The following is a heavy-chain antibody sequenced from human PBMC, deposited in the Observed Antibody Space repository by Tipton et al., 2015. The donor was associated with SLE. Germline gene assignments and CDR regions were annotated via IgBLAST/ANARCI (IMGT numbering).Heavy chain of an antibody. J-gene: IGHJ4*02. CDR2: TNQDGAIR. V-gene: IGHV3-74*01. D-gene: IGHD2-2*01. Sequence: SLRLSCTASGFTFRTYWMHWVRQVPGKGLVWISRTNQDGAIRSYEDSVKGRFIISRDNSKSTLYLQMNNVRVEDTALYYCARGIDPTSSRISDYWGQGTLLSVSS. CDR3: ARGIDPTSSRISDY. CDR1: GFTFRTYW.